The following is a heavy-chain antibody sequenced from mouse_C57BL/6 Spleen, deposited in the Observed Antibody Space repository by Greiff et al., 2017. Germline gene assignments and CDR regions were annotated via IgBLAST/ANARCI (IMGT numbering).Heavy chain of an antibody. Sequence: EVQRVESGGGLVKPGGSLKLSCAASGFTFSSYAMSWVRQTPEKRLEWVATISDGGSYTYYPDNVKGRFTISRDNAKNNLYLQMSHLKSEDTAMYYCARTDSSRAMDYWGQGTSVTVSS. D-gene: IGHD3-2*02. J-gene: IGHJ4*01. CDR2: ISDGGSYT. CDR3: ARTDSSRAMDY. V-gene: IGHV5-4*01. CDR1: GFTFSSYA.